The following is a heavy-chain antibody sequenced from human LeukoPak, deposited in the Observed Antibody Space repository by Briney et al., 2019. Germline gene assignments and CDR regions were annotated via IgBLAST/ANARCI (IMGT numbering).Heavy chain of an antibody. CDR2: ISSSGSTI. CDR3: ARDSTNSWSYFDY. Sequence: PGGSLRLSCAASGFTFSDYYMSWIRQAPGKGLEWVLYISSSGSTIYYADSVKGRFTISRDNAKNSLYLQMNGLKVEDTAVYNCARDSTNSWSYFDYWGQGTPVTVSS. CDR1: GFTFSDYY. V-gene: IGHV3-11*04. D-gene: IGHD6-13*01. J-gene: IGHJ4*02.